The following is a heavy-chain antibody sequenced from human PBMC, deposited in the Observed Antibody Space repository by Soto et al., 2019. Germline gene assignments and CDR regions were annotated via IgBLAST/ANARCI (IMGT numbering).Heavy chain of an antibody. CDR1: GFTFSDHY. V-gene: IGHV3-72*01. J-gene: IGHJ4*02. Sequence: PGGSLRLSCAASGFTFSDHYMDWVRQAPGKGLEWVGRTRNKANSYTTEYAASVKGRFTISRDDSKNSMYLQMNSLKTEDTAVYYCARGLYDGSGYYSDYWGQGTLVTVSS. CDR2: TRNKANSYTT. CDR3: ARGLYDGSGYYSDY. D-gene: IGHD3-22*01.